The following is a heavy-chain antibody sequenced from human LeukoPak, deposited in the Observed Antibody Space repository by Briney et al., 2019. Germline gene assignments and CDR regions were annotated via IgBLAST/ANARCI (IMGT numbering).Heavy chain of an antibody. CDR1: AFTFSSTA. CDR2: MSGSGGST. CDR3: AKDVTLTDAPRYFDY. J-gene: IGHJ4*02. Sequence: GGSLRLSCAASAFTFSSTAMSCVRQAPGKGLEWVSAMSGSGGSTYYADSVKGRFTISRDNSKNTLYLQMNSLRAEDTAVYYCAKDVTLTDAPRYFDYWGQGTLVTVSS. D-gene: IGHD7-27*01. V-gene: IGHV3-23*01.